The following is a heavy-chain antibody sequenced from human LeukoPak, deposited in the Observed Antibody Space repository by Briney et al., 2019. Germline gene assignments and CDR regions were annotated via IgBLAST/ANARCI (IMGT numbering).Heavy chain of an antibody. CDR3: ARLGYSYGLNAFDI. J-gene: IGHJ3*02. CDR1: GFTFSSYW. CDR2: IKQDGSEK. D-gene: IGHD5-18*01. Sequence: PGGSLRLSCAASGFTFSSYWMSWVRQAPGKGLEWVANIKQDGSEKYYVDSVKGRFTISRDNAKNSLYLQMNSLRAEDTAVYYCARLGYSYGLNAFDIWGQGTMVTVSS. V-gene: IGHV3-7*01.